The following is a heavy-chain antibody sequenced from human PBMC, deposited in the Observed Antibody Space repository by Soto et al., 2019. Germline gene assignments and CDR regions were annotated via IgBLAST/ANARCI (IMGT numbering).Heavy chain of an antibody. CDR3: AKVTIEVQAPGTAV. CDR2: ISYSGDRT. J-gene: IGHJ6*02. D-gene: IGHD2-15*01. V-gene: IGHV3-23*01. CDR1: GFTFNNYA. Sequence: GGSLRLSCAASGFTFNNYAMSWVRQAPGKGLEWVSAISYSGDRTFYADSAKGRFTISRDNSKNTLYLEMKSLRAEDTAIYYCAKVTIEVQAPGTAVWGQGTTVTVSS.